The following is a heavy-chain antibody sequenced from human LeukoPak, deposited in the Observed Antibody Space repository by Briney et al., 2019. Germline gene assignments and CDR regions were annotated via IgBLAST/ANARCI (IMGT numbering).Heavy chain of an antibody. J-gene: IGHJ6*04. Sequence: GRSLRLSCAAPGFTFNSYGMHWVRQAPGKGLEWVAVISYDGSNKYYADSVKGRFTISRDNSKNTLYLQMNGLRAEDTAVYYCAKDLDTGYKYYYYGMDVWGKGTTVTVSS. D-gene: IGHD3-9*01. CDR1: GFTFNSYG. V-gene: IGHV3-30*18. CDR3: AKDLDTGYKYYYYGMDV. CDR2: ISYDGSNK.